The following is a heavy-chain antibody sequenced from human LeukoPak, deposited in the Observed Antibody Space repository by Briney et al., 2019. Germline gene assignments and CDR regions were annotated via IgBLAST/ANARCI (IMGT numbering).Heavy chain of an antibody. V-gene: IGHV3-23*01. Sequence: PGGSLRLSCAASGFTFSSYAMSWVRQAPGKGLEWVSAISGSGGSTYYADSVKGRFTISRDNSKNTLYLQMNSLRAEDTAVYYCAKSLVYCSSTSCYPSYYFDYWGQGTLVTVSS. CDR2: ISGSGGST. CDR3: AKSLVYCSSTSCYPSYYFDY. D-gene: IGHD2-2*01. CDR1: GFTFSSYA. J-gene: IGHJ4*02.